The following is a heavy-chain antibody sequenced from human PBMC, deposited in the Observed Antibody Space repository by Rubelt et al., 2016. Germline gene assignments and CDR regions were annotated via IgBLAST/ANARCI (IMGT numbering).Heavy chain of an antibody. D-gene: IGHD3-10*01. CDR3: ARDWGGRDV. CDR1: GFSFSDYY. Sequence: VQLVESGGGLVQPGGSLRLSCVASGFSFSDYYMNWIRQAPGKGLEWLSYIGSGGNGVYYADSVKGRFTTSRDNAKNSRYLQRGSLRTEDTAGYYGARDWGGRDVRGQGTTVTVSS. V-gene: IGHV3-11*01. J-gene: IGHJ6*02. CDR2: IGSGGNGV.